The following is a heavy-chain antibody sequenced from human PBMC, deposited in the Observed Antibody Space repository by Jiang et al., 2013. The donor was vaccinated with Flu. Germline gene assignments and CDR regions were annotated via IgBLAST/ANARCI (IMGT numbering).Heavy chain of an antibody. CDR2: SILVTLIP. J-gene: IGHJ6*02. D-gene: IGHD3-22*01. V-gene: IGHV5-51*01. CDR3: ARRGRYYDSSGYRAGHYGMDV. CDR1: GYSFTSVL. Sequence: LKISCKGSGYSFTSVLDRAGCARCPGKAWSGWGSSILVTLIPDTARPSQGQVTISADKSISTAYLQWSSLKASDTAMYYCARRGRYYDSSGYRAGHYGMDVWGQGTTVTVSS.